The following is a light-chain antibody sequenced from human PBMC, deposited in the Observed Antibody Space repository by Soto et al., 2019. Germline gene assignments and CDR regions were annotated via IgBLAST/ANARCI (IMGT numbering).Light chain of an antibody. CDR2: AAS. Sequence: DIQMTQSPSSVSAPVGDRVTISCRASQDINKWLAWYQQKPGKAPKLLISAASTLQSGVPSRFSGSGSGTEFTLTIQSLQPDDIATYYCQQASSFPHTFGQGPKLEIK. CDR1: QDINKW. CDR3: QQASSFPHT. J-gene: IGKJ2*01. V-gene: IGKV1-12*01.